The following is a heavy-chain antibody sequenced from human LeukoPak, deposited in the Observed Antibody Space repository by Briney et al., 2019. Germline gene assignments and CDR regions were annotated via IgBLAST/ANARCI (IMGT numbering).Heavy chain of an antibody. Sequence: GGSLRLSCAASGFTFSSYAMSWVRQAPGKGLEWVSAISGSGSSTYYADSVKGRFTISRDNSKNTLYLQMNSLRADDTAVYYCARESLGGSWFDYWGQGTLVTVSS. J-gene: IGHJ4*02. CDR2: ISGSGSST. D-gene: IGHD6-13*01. CDR1: GFTFSSYA. V-gene: IGHV3-23*01. CDR3: ARESLGGSWFDY.